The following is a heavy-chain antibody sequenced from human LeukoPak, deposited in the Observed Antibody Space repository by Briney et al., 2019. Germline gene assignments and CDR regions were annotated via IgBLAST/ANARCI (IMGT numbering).Heavy chain of an antibody. V-gene: IGHV4-59*11. CDR3: ARQIGGYFDSPFDY. CDR1: GGSISGHY. CDR2: IYYSGST. J-gene: IGHJ4*02. Sequence: SETLSLTCTVSGGSISGHYWSWIRQPPGKGLEWIGYIYYSGSTNYNPSLKSRVTISVDTSKNQFSLKLSSVTAADTAVYYCARQIGGYFDSPFDYWGQGTLVTVSS. D-gene: IGHD3-9*01.